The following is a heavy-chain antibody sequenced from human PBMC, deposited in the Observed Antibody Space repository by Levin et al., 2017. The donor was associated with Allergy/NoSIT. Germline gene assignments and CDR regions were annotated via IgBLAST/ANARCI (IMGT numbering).Heavy chain of an antibody. CDR1: GYSFTSYW. D-gene: IGHD6-19*01. CDR2: IYPADSDT. CDR3: ARGVGVAGTTIFDY. J-gene: IGHJ4*02. V-gene: IGHV5-51*01. Sequence: KVSCKGSGYSFTSYWIGWVRQMPGKGLEWMGIIYPADSDTRFSPSFQGQVTISADKSISTAYLQWSSLKASDTAMYYCARGVGVAGTTIFDYWGQGTLVTVSS.